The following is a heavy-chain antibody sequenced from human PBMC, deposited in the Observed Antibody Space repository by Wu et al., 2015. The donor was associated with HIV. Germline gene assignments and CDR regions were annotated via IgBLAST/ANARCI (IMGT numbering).Heavy chain of an antibody. CDR1: GGTFSSYT. CDR2: IIPISGTT. J-gene: IGHJ4*02. CDR3: ARELLWGEDF. Sequence: QVQLVQSGAEVKKPGSSVRVSCKASGGTFSSYTFNWVRQAPGQGLEWVGSIIPISGTTDYAQKFLGRITITADESTRTTYMELRSLRNEDTAVYFCARELLWGEDFWGQGTRVTVSS. D-gene: IGHD2-21*01. V-gene: IGHV1-69*18.